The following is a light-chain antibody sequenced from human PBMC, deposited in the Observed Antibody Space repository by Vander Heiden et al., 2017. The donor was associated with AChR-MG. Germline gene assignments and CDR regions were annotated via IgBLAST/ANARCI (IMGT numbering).Light chain of an antibody. J-gene: IGLJ2*01. CDR2: EVS. Sequence: QSALTQPASASGSPGQSITISCTGTSSDVGGYNYVSWYQQHPGKAPKLMIYEVSNRPSGVSNRFSGSKSGNTASLTISGLQAEDEADDYCSSYTSSSTLGLGGGTKLNV. CDR1: SSDVGGYNY. CDR3: SSYTSSSTLG. V-gene: IGLV2-14*01.